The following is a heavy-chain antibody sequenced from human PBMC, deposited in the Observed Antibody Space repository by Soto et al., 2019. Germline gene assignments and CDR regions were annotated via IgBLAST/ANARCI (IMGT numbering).Heavy chain of an antibody. J-gene: IGHJ3*02. V-gene: IGHV1-2*02. CDR1: GYTFTGYY. CDR2: INPNSGGT. Sequence: GASVKVSCKASGYTFTGYYMHWVRQAPGQGLEWMGWINPNSGGTNYAQKFQGRVTMTRDTSISTAYMELSRLRSDDTAVYYCARDLKSIFGVVIFLGGAFDIWGQGTMVTVSS. CDR3: ARDLKSIFGVVIFLGGAFDI. D-gene: IGHD3-3*01.